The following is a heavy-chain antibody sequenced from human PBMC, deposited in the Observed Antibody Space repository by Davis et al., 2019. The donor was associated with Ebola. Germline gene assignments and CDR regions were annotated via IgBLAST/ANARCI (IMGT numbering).Heavy chain of an antibody. Sequence: PGGSLRLSCAASGFTFSSYWMHWVRQAPGKGLVWVSRINSDGSSTSYADSVKGRFTISRDNAKNTLYLQMNSLRAEDTAVHYCARDYGDYGDWFDPWGQGTLVTVSS. CDR3: ARDYGDYGDWFDP. J-gene: IGHJ5*02. CDR2: INSDGSST. D-gene: IGHD4-17*01. CDR1: GFTFSSYW. V-gene: IGHV3-74*01.